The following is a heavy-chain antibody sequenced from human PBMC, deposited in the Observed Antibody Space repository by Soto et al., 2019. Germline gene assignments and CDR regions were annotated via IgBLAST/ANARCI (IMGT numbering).Heavy chain of an antibody. CDR3: ARQDTSGWAYFFDH. D-gene: IGHD6-25*01. Sequence: PSETLSVTCTVSGDPITSGGYFWTWIRHPPGKGLEWIGNIFHSGSTSYNPSLQSRVTMSVDRSKNQFSLEVKSVTAADTAVYYCARQDTSGWAYFFDHWGQGILVTVSS. V-gene: IGHV4-30-2*01. CDR1: GDPITSGGYF. CDR2: IFHSGST. J-gene: IGHJ4*02.